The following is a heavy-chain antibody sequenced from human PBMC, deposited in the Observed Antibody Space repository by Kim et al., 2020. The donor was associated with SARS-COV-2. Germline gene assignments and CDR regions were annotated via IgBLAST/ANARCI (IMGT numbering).Heavy chain of an antibody. Sequence: GGSLRLSCAASGFTFSSYAMHWVRQAPGKGLEWVAVISYDGSNKYYADSVKGRFTISRDNAKNTLYLQMNSLRAEDTAVYYCAREPGVLHTVGAFDIWG. J-gene: IGHJ3*02. CDR1: GFTFSSYA. CDR2: ISYDGSNK. D-gene: IGHD1-26*01. CDR3: AREPGVLHTVGAFDI. V-gene: IGHV3-30*04.